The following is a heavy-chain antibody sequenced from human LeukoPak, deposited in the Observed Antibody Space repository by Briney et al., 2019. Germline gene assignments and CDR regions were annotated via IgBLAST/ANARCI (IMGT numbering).Heavy chain of an antibody. J-gene: IGHJ5*02. V-gene: IGHV4-59*08. D-gene: IGHD6-13*01. CDR3: AGDIAAVNIPGSRLDP. CDR2: ISYSGIT. Sequence: SETLSLTCTVSSGSITGDFWSWIRQSPGKGLEWIGYISYSGITNYNPSLKSRVTISVDTSKNQFSLRLRSVTAADTAVYFCAGDIAAVNIPGSRLDPWGQGTLVTVSS. CDR1: SGSITGDF.